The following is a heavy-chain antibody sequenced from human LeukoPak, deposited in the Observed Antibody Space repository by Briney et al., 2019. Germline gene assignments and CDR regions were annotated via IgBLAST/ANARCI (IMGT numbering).Heavy chain of an antibody. CDR1: EFAFSNYW. Sequence: GGSLRLSCAASEFAFSNYWMNCGRQAPGEGLEWVSRINSDGSSISYADSVNGRFTISRDKAKNTLYQQMNSLRHEDTAVYYCTREKTWFDYWGRGTLVTVSS. CDR3: TREKTWFDY. CDR2: INSDGSSI. J-gene: IGHJ4*02. V-gene: IGHV3-74*01.